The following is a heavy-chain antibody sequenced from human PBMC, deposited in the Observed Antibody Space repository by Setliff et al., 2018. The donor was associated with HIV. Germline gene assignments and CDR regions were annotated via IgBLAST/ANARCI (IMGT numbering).Heavy chain of an antibody. D-gene: IGHD3-16*01. CDR2: IDPDRGDT. J-gene: IGHJ4*02. Sequence: GASVKVSCKVSGYTFPDYYMQWVRQAPGKGLEWMGLIDPDRGDTVYAEKFQGRVTITADRSIDTAYMTLSSLTSDDTAMYFCAWGTQRPIDSWGQGTLVTVSS. CDR3: AWGTQRPIDS. CDR1: GYTFPDYY. V-gene: IGHV1-69-2*01.